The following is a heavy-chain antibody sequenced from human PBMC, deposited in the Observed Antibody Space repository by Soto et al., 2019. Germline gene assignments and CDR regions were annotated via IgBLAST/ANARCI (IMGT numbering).Heavy chain of an antibody. CDR2: MNPNSGNT. CDR3: ARGGVFFLAAPTNHFDS. D-gene: IGHD6-13*01. J-gene: IGHJ4*02. Sequence: ASVKVSCKASGYTFTSYDINWVRQATGQGLEWMGWMNPNSGNTGYAQKFQGRVTMTRNTSISTAYMELSSLRSEDTAVYYCARGGVFFLAAPTNHFDSRGQGTLVTVSS. V-gene: IGHV1-8*01. CDR1: GYTFTSYD.